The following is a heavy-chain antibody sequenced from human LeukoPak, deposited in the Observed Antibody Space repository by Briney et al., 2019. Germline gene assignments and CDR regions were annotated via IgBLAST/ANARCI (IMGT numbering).Heavy chain of an antibody. D-gene: IGHD3-9*01. CDR2: IGTAGDT. CDR1: GFTFSSYD. CDR3: ARASPPPYDTHSYYYYMDV. J-gene: IGHJ6*03. V-gene: IGHV3-13*01. Sequence: PGGSLRLSCAASGFTFSSYDMHWVRQATGKGLEWVSAIGTAGDTYYPGSVKGRFTISRENAKNSLYLQMNSLRAGDTAVYYCARASPPPYDTHSYYYYMDVWGKGTTVTISS.